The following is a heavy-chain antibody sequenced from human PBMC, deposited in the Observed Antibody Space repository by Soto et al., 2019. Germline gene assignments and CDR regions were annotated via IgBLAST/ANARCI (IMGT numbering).Heavy chain of an antibody. CDR3: AKAATGYWNFDL. Sequence: EVQLLESGGGLGQPGGSLRLSCVASGFTLSSYAMSWVRQAPGKGLEWVSAATGSGSITYYADSVKGRFTISRDNSNNTLYLQMNSLRAEDTAVYYCAKAATGYWNFDLWGRGTLVTVSS. V-gene: IGHV3-23*01. J-gene: IGHJ2*01. D-gene: IGHD6-13*01. CDR2: ATGSGSIT. CDR1: GFTLSSYA.